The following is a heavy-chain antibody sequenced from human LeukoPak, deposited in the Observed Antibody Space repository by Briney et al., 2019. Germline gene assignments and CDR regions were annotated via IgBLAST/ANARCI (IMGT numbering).Heavy chain of an antibody. CDR2: IHYSGST. D-gene: IGHD2-21*01. CDR3: ARLLSDYFDS. Sequence: SQTLSLTCTVSGGSISSGGYYWSWIRQPPGKGLEWIGYIHYSGSTNYNPSLKSRVTISVDTSKNQFSLKLTSVTAADMAVYYCARLLSDYFDSWGQGTLVTVSS. CDR1: GGSISSGGYY. J-gene: IGHJ4*02. V-gene: IGHV4-61*08.